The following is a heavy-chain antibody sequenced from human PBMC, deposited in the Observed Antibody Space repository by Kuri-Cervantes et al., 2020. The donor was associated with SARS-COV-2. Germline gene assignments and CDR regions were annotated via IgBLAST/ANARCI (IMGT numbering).Heavy chain of an antibody. CDR2: TYYRAKWYN. D-gene: IGHD1-1*01. Sequence: SETLSLTCAVSGDSVSSNSAAWNWIRQSPSKGLEWLGRTYYRAKWYNEYAVSVKSRLTINPATSKNQFSLQLNSVTPEDTAVYYCASTGWVSGGSGYYYYMDVWGKGTTVTVSS. CDR1: GDSVSSNSAA. J-gene: IGHJ6*03. CDR3: ASTGWVSGGSGYYYYMDV. V-gene: IGHV6-1*01.